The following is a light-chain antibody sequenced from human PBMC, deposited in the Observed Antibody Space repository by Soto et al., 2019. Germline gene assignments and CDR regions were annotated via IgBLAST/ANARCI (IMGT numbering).Light chain of an antibody. CDR2: GAS. J-gene: IGKJ5*01. CDR1: QSVSSN. Sequence: EIVMTQSPATLSVSPGERATLSCRASQSVSSNFAWYQQKRDQAPRLLIYGASTRATGIPARFSGSGSGTEFTLTISSLQSEAFAVYYWHQCNSWTPSITFGQGTRLEIK. CDR3: HQCNSWTPSIT. V-gene: IGKV3-15*01.